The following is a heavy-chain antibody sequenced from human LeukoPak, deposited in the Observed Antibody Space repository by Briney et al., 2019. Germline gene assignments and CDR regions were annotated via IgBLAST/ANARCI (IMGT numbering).Heavy chain of an antibody. D-gene: IGHD4-23*01. J-gene: IGHJ4*02. CDR1: GGTFSSYA. CDR3: ARDRTVVTPNYFDY. Sequence: GSSVKVSCKASGGTFSSYAISWVRHAPGQGLEWMGGIIPIFGTANYAQKFQGRVTITADESTSTAYMELSSLRSEDTAVYYCARDRTVVTPNYFDYWGQGTLVTVSS. CDR2: IIPIFGTA. V-gene: IGHV1-69*01.